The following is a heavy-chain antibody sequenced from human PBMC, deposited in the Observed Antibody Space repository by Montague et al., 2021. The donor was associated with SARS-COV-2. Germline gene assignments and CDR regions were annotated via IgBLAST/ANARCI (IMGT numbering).Heavy chain of an antibody. D-gene: IGHD4-17*01. CDR2: IYCSGST. V-gene: IGHV4-59*01. J-gene: IGHJ4*02. Sequence: SETLSLTCTVSGGSISSYYWSWIRQPPGKGLEWIGYIYCSGSTNYNPSLKSRVTISVDTSKNQFSLKLSSVTAADTAVYYCARVGAYGDYQTPPTFGYWGQGTLVTVSS. CDR1: GGSISSYY. CDR3: ARVGAYGDYQTPPTFGY.